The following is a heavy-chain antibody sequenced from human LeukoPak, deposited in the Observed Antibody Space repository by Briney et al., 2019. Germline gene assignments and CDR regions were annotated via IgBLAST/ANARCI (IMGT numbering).Heavy chain of an antibody. CDR2: MNPGSGNT. Sequence: ASVTVSCKASGCTFTSYDINWVRQATGQGLEWMGWMNPGSGNTGLAQKFQGRVTMTSNTSTSTAYMELSSLRSEDTAVYFCARASRQVKGYDSAGYYYFGYWGQGAVVTVSS. V-gene: IGHV1-8*01. J-gene: IGHJ4*02. CDR1: GCTFTSYD. D-gene: IGHD3-22*01. CDR3: ARASRQVKGYDSAGYYYFGY.